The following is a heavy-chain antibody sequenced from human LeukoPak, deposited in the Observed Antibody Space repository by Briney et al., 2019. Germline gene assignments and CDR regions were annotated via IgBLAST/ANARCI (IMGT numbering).Heavy chain of an antibody. Sequence: SQTLSLTCAVYGGSFSGYYWSWIRQPPGKGLEWIGEINHSGSTNYNPSLKGRVTISVDTSKNQFSLKLSSVTAADTAVYYCARKAVAGLFDYWGQGTLVTVSS. CDR3: ARKAVAGLFDY. V-gene: IGHV4-34*01. D-gene: IGHD6-19*01. J-gene: IGHJ4*02. CDR2: INHSGST. CDR1: GGSFSGYY.